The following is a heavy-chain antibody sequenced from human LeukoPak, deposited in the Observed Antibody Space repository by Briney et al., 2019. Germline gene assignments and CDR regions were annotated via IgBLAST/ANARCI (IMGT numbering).Heavy chain of an antibody. V-gene: IGHV1-8*01. CDR3: ATERHTAPAIFDY. Sequence: GASVKVSCKASGYTFTSYDINWVRQATGQGLEWMGWMNPNSGNTGYAQKFQGRVTMTRNTSISTAYMELSSLRSGDTAVYYCATERHTAPAIFDYWGQGTLVTVSS. D-gene: IGHD5-18*01. J-gene: IGHJ4*02. CDR2: MNPNSGNT. CDR1: GYTFTSYD.